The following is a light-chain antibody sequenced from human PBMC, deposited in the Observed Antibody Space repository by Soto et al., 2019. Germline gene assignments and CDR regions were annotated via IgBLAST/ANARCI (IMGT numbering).Light chain of an antibody. V-gene: IGKV1-39*01. CDR3: QQSYSTPRT. CDR1: QSISSF. CDR2: AAS. J-gene: IGKJ2*01. Sequence: DIQMTQSPSSLSASVGDRVTIACRASQSISSFLTWYQQKPGKAPKLLIYAASSLQSGVPSRFSGSGSGTDITLTISSLQPQDFVTYYCQQSYSTPRTFGQVTKLQIK.